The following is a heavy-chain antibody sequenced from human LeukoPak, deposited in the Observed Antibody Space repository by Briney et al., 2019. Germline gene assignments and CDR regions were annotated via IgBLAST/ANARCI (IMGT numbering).Heavy chain of an antibody. Sequence: ASVKVSCKASGYTFTGYYMHWVRQAPGQGLEWMGWINPNSGGTNYAQKFQGRVTMTRDTSISAAYMELSRLRSDDTAVYYCARDSPSIVVVPAAMGEDYYYYYGMDVWGQGTTVTVSS. CDR2: INPNSGGT. J-gene: IGHJ6*02. V-gene: IGHV1-2*02. D-gene: IGHD2-2*01. CDR1: GYTFTGYY. CDR3: ARDSPSIVVVPAAMGEDYYYYYGMDV.